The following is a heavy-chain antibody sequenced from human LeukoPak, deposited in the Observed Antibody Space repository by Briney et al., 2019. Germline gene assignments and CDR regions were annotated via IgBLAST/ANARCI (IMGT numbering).Heavy chain of an antibody. D-gene: IGHD2-2*01. Sequence: PGGSLRLSCAASGFTFSDYYMSWIRQAPGKGLEWVSYISSSGSTIYYADSVKGRFTISGDNAKNSLYLQMNSLRAEDTAVYYYARRVVPAAITDYWGQGTLVTVSS. V-gene: IGHV3-11*01. CDR1: GFTFSDYY. CDR3: ARRVVPAAITDY. J-gene: IGHJ4*02. CDR2: ISSSGSTI.